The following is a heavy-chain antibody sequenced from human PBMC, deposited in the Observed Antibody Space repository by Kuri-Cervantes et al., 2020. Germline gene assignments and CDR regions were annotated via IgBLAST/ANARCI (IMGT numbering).Heavy chain of an antibody. Sequence: GGSLRRSFAASGFTFSSYGMPWVRQAPGKGLEWVPVISYDGSNKYYADSVKGRFTISRDNSKNTLYLQMNSLRAEETAVYYCARDGEQQQVAWYFDYWGQGTLVTVSS. J-gene: IGHJ4*02. CDR2: ISYDGSNK. D-gene: IGHD6-13*01. CDR3: ARDGEQQQVAWYFDY. V-gene: IGHV3-30*03. CDR1: GFTFSSYG.